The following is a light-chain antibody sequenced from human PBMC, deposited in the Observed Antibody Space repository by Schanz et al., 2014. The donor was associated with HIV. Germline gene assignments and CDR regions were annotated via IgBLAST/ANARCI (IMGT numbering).Light chain of an antibody. CDR3: AGWDDSLNGWV. CDR2: EVI. V-gene: IGLV2-8*01. CDR1: SSDVGGYNH. J-gene: IGLJ3*02. Sequence: QSALTQPPSASGSPGQSVTISCTGTSSDVGGYNHVSWYQQHPGKAPKLMIYEVIKRPSGVPDRFSGSKSGTSASLAISGLQSDDEGDYYCAGWDDSLNGWVFGGGTKLTVL.